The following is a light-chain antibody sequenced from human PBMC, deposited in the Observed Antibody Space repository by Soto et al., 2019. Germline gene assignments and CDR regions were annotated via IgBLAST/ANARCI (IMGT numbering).Light chain of an antibody. CDR3: GTWDSSLSAVV. V-gene: IGLV1-51*01. CDR2: DSY. Sequence: QSVLTQPPSMSAAPRQTVTISCSGSSSNIGNNYVSWYQQLPGTAPKLLLYDSYKRPSGIPDRFSGSKSGTSATLGITGLQTGDEADYYCGTWDSSLSAVVFGGGTKLTVL. CDR1: SSNIGNNY. J-gene: IGLJ2*01.